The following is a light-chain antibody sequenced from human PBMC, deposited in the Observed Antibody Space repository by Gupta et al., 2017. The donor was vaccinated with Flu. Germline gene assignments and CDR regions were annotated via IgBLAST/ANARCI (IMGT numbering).Light chain of an antibody. Sequence: DIQTTQSPSTLSASVGDRVTITCRANQSISIWLAWYQQKPGKAPKLLIYKASALESGVPSRFSGSGSGAEFTLTITGLQPDDFATYYCQQYNSYSYTFGQGTKLDIK. CDR1: QSISIW. V-gene: IGKV1-5*03. CDR3: QQYNSYSYT. J-gene: IGKJ2*01. CDR2: KAS.